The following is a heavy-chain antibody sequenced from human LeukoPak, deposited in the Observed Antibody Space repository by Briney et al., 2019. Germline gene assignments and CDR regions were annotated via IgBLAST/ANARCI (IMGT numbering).Heavy chain of an antibody. Sequence: PGGSLRLSCAASGFTFSSYWMSWVRQAPGKGLEWVANIKQGGSEKYYVDSVQGRFTISRDNAKNLLYLQMNSLRAEDTAVYYCARGVGGNDYWGQGTLVTVSS. J-gene: IGHJ4*02. CDR3: ARGVGGNDY. D-gene: IGHD4-23*01. CDR2: IKQGGSEK. CDR1: GFTFSSYW. V-gene: IGHV3-7*01.